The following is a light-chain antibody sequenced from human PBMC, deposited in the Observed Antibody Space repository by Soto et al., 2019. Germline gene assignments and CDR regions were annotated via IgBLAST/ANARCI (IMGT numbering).Light chain of an antibody. J-gene: IGKJ1*01. Sequence: ETVLTQSPGTLSLSPGERATLSCRASQTIRSNYLAWYRQTPGQAPRLLIYGASNRATGIEDRFSGSGSGTHFTLIISRLEPEDFALYYCQQYGSSPWTFGQGTKVEIK. CDR3: QQYGSSPWT. CDR2: GAS. CDR1: QTIRSNY. V-gene: IGKV3-20*01.